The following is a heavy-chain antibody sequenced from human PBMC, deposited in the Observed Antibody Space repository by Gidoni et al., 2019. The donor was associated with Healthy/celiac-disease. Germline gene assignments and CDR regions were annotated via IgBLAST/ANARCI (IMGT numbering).Heavy chain of an antibody. V-gene: IGHV4-38-2*02. J-gene: IGHJ3*02. CDR2: IYHSGST. Sequence: QVQLQESGPGLVKPSETLSLTCTVSGYSISSGYYWGWIRQPPGKGLEWIGSIYHSGSTYYNPSLKSRVTISVDTSKNQFSLKLSSVTAADTAVYYCAIRADAFDIWGQGTMVTVSS. CDR3: AIRADAFDI. CDR1: GYSISSGYY.